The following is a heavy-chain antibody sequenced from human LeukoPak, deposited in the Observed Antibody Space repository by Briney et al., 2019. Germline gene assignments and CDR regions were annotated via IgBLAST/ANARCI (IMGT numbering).Heavy chain of an antibody. J-gene: IGHJ4*02. V-gene: IGHV1-46*01. Sequence: ASVNVSCKSSGYTFTSHYMHWVRQAPGQGLEWMGIINPSGGSTSYAQKFQGRVTMTEDTSTDTAYMELSSLRSEDTAVYYCATVVGRPAALEYFDYWGQGTLVTVSS. D-gene: IGHD2-2*01. CDR1: GYTFTSHY. CDR3: ATVVGRPAALEYFDY. CDR2: INPSGGST.